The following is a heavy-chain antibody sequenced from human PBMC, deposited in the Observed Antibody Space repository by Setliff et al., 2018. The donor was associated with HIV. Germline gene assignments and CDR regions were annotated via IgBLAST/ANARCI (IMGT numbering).Heavy chain of an antibody. J-gene: IGHJ4*02. V-gene: IGHV3-66*01. Sequence: GGSLRLSCAASGFTVSSNHMSWVRQAPGKGLEWVSLIYTDGSTYYADSVKGRFNISRDNSKNTLYLQMNSLRAEDTAVYYCAREIRNGLGYFDYWGQGTLVTV. CDR2: IYTDGST. CDR3: AREIRNGLGYFDY. CDR1: GFTVSSNH. D-gene: IGHD2-8*01.